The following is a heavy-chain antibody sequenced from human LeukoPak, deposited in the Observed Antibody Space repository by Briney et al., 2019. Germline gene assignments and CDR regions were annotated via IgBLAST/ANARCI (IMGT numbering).Heavy chain of an antibody. V-gene: IGHV1-18*04. Sequence: ASVKVSCKASGYTFTGYYIHWVRQAPGQGLEWMGWISAYNGNTNYAQKLQGRVTMTTDTSTSTAYMELRSLRSDDTAVYYCARGVYYYDSSGYYPNWFDPWGQGTLVTVSS. D-gene: IGHD3-22*01. J-gene: IGHJ5*02. CDR3: ARGVYYYDSSGYYPNWFDP. CDR1: GYTFTGYY. CDR2: ISAYNGNT.